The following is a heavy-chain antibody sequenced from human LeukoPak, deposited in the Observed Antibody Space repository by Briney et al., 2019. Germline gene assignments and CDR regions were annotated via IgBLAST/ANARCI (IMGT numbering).Heavy chain of an antibody. Sequence: GGSLRLSCATSGFTFNYFYMSWIRQAPGKGLDWVSYISDSGNTIYYADSVKGRFTISRDNAENALYLQMNSLRAEDTAVYYCAKDIFAALKWLPEGDWFDPWGQGTLVTVSS. CDR3: AKDIFAALKWLPEGDWFDP. CDR2: ISDSGNTI. CDR1: GFTFNYFY. D-gene: IGHD6-19*01. V-gene: IGHV3-11*04. J-gene: IGHJ5*02.